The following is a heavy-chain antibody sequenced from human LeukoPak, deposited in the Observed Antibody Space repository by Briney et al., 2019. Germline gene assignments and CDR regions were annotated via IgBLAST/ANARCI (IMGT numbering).Heavy chain of an antibody. CDR1: GFTFSSYA. D-gene: IGHD3-22*01. J-gene: IGHJ4*02. CDR2: ISGSGGST. V-gene: IGHV3-23*01. CDR3: AKVGAGITMIVVVINYFDY. Sequence: GASLRLSCAASGFTFSSYAMSWVRQAPGKGLEWVSAISGSGGSTYYADSVKGRFTISRDNSKNTLYLQMNSLRAEDTAVCYCAKVGAGITMIVVVINYFDYWGQGTLVTVSS.